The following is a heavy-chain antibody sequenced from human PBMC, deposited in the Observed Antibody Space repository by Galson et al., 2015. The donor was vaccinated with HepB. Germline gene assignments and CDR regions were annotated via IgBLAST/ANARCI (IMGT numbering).Heavy chain of an antibody. V-gene: IGHV3-30*18. CDR3: AKGMYTSNWNDYHYYGMAV. D-gene: IGHD1-1*01. Sequence: SLRLSCAASGFTFSDYGMQWVRQAPGKGLEWVAVLSYDGRNKYYRDSVKGRFTISRDNSKNTLYLQMNSLRAEDTAVYYCAKGMYTSNWNDYHYYGMAVWGQGTTVTVSS. CDR1: GFTFSDYG. J-gene: IGHJ6*02. CDR2: LSYDGRNK.